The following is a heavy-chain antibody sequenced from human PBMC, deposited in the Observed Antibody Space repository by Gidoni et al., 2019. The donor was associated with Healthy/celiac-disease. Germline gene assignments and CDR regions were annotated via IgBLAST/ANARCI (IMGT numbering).Heavy chain of an antibody. V-gene: IGHV3-30*03. CDR1: VFTFSSYG. CDR2: ISYDGSNK. CDR3: ARLEARAGGSFDY. J-gene: IGHJ4*02. Sequence: QVQLVESGGGVVQPGRSLRLSCAASVFTFSSYGMHWVRQAPGKGLEWVAVISYDGSNKYYADSVKGRFTISRDNSKNTLYLQMNSLRAEDTAVYYCARLEARAGGSFDYWGQGTLVTVSS. D-gene: IGHD6-6*01.